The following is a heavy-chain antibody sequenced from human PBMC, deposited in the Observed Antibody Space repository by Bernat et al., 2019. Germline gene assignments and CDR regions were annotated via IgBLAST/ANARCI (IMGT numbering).Heavy chain of an antibody. CDR3: ARASPTILGLVARFDS. V-gene: IGHV3-7*03. CDR1: RFPFSSYW. J-gene: IGHJ4*02. D-gene: IGHD3-3*01. CDR2: IKEDGSER. Sequence: EVRLVESGGGLVQPGGSLRLSCAASRFPFSSYWMSWVRQAPGKGLEWVASIKEDGSERYYVDSVKGRFTISRGNVKNSLYLEMTSLRAEDTAVYYCARASPTILGLVARFDSWGQRTLVTVSS.